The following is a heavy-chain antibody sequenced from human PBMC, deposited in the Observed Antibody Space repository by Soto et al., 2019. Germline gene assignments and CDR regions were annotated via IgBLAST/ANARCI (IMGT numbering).Heavy chain of an antibody. CDR3: VGTATTDDF. Sequence: VQLQGSGPGLLMPSQTLSLTCTVSGPSVNTGAYYWSYIRQPPGKGLEWLGYIFYSGDTYYNPSLKSRATISLNTARTQFSLTLTSVTDADTALYSCVGTATTDDFWGQGTLVTVSS. CDR1: GPSVNTGAYY. V-gene: IGHV4-30-4*01. D-gene: IGHD1-7*01. J-gene: IGHJ1*01. CDR2: IFYSGDT.